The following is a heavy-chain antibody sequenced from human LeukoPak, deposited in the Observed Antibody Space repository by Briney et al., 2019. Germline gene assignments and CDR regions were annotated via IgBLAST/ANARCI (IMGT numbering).Heavy chain of an antibody. CDR1: GGSISSSSYY. V-gene: IGHV4-61*01. CDR2: IYYSGST. Sequence: SETLSITCTVSGGSISSSSYYWSWIRQPPGKGLGWIGYIYYSGSTNYNPSLKSRVTISVDTSKNQFSLKLSSVTAADTAVYYCARGVVVVTASNYCYYMDVWGKGTTVTVSS. D-gene: IGHD2-21*02. CDR3: ARGVVVVTASNYCYYMDV. J-gene: IGHJ6*03.